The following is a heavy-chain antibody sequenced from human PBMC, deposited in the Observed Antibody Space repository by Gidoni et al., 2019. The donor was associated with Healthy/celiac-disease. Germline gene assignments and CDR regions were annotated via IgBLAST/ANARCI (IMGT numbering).Heavy chain of an antibody. V-gene: IGHV1-8*01. J-gene: IGHJ4*02. Sequence: QVPLVQSGAEVKKPGAAGKVSCKASGYTFTSVGINWVRQATGQGLEWLGWMDTNSGNTAHAQKFQGRVTLTRSSTMNTAYMELASLRSDDTAIYYCVRAPDGYNWGDCWGQGTLVTVSS. CDR1: GYTFTSVG. D-gene: IGHD5-12*01. CDR2: MDTNSGNT. CDR3: VRAPDGYNWGDC.